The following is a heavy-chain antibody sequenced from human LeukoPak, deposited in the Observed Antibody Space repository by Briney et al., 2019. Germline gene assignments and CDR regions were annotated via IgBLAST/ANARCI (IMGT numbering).Heavy chain of an antibody. D-gene: IGHD3-22*01. Sequence: PSETLSLTCTVSGGSISSYYWSCIRQPPGKGLEWIGYIYYSGSTNYNPSLKSRVTISVDTSKNQFSLKLSSVTAADTAVYYCAAYDSVQVGGHYGMDVWGQGTTVTVSS. CDR2: IYYSGST. CDR1: GGSISSYY. CDR3: AAYDSVQVGGHYGMDV. V-gene: IGHV4-59*08. J-gene: IGHJ6*02.